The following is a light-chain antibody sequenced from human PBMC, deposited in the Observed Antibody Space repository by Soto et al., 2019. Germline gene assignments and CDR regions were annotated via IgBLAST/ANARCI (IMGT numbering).Light chain of an antibody. CDR1: QGIRND. Sequence: DIQMTQSHYSLSASVGDRVTITCRASQGIRNDLGWYQQKPGKAPKLLIYAASSLQSGVPSRFSGSGSGTDFTLTISRLQPEDFATYYCQQSYSTSWTFGQGTKVDIK. J-gene: IGKJ1*01. CDR2: AAS. CDR3: QQSYSTSWT. V-gene: IGKV1-39*01.